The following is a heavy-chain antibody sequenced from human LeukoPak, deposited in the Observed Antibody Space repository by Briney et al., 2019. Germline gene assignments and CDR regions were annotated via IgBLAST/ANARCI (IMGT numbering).Heavy chain of an antibody. CDR2: VDPSGDIA. D-gene: IGHD3-10*01. V-gene: IGHV1-46*01. CDR1: GYTFIHYY. CDR3: ARDSFGVRGFDH. J-gene: IGHJ4*02. Sequence: ASVKVSCKTSGYTFIHYYMHWVRQASGEGFEWMGIVDPSGDIATYAQKFQGRVTLTTDTSTSTFYMELGSLRSEDTAIYYCARDSFGVRGFDHWGQGTPVTVSS.